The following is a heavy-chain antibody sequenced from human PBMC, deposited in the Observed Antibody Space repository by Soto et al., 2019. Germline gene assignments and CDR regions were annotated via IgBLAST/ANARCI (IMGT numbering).Heavy chain of an antibody. J-gene: IGHJ2*01. CDR2: MNPNSGNT. D-gene: IGHD3-10*01. V-gene: IGHV1-8*01. CDR3: ARGFYGSGSYRGWYFDL. Sequence: ASVKVSCKASGYTFTSYDINWVRQATGQGLAWMGWMNPNSGNTGYAQKFQGRVTMTRNTSISTAYMELSSLRSEDTAVYYCARGFYGSGSYRGWYFDLWGRGTLVTVSS. CDR1: GYTFTSYD.